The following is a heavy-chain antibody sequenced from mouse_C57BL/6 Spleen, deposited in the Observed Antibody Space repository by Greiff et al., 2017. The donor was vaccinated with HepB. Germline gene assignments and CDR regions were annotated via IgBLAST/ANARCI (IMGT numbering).Heavy chain of an antibody. Sequence: QVQLQQPGAELVKPGASVKISCKASGYAFSSYWMNWVKQRPGKGLEWIGQIYPGDGDTNYNGKFKGKATLTADKSSSTAYMQLSSLTSEDSAVYFCARGARNGNYVSWGQGTTLTVSS. CDR1: GYAFSSYW. D-gene: IGHD2-1*01. V-gene: IGHV1-80*01. CDR3: ARGARNGNYVS. J-gene: IGHJ2*01. CDR2: IYPGDGDT.